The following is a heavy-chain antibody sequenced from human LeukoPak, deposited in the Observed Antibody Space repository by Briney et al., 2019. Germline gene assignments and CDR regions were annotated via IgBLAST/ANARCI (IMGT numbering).Heavy chain of an antibody. D-gene: IGHD2-15*01. Sequence: PGGSLRLSCAASGFIFKTYAMHWVRQAPGKGLEWVIMIWYDGSNKYYGDSVKGRFTISRDNSKNTLYLQMNSLRAEDTAVYYCARDRGHYFDYWGQGTLVTVSS. CDR1: GFIFKTYA. J-gene: IGHJ4*02. CDR3: ARDRGHYFDY. V-gene: IGHV3-33*01. CDR2: IWYDGSNK.